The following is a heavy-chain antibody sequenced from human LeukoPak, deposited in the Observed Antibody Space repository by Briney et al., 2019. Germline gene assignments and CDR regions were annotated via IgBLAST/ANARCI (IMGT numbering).Heavy chain of an antibody. D-gene: IGHD2-2*01. CDR3: ARAYHRYCSSTSCFIFDY. CDR1: GYTFTSYG. CDR2: ISAYNGNT. J-gene: IGHJ4*02. V-gene: IGHV1-18*01. Sequence: EASVKISCKASGYTFTSYGISWVRQAPGQGLEWMGWISAYNGNTNNAQKLQGRVTMTTDTSTSTAYMELRSLRSDDTAVYYCARAYHRYCSSTSCFIFDYWGQGTLVTVSS.